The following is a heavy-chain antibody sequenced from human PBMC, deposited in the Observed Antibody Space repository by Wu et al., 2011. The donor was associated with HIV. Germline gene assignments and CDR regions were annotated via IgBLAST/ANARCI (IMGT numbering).Heavy chain of an antibody. J-gene: IGHJ4*02. CDR3: ARSRGIGRLFYFDY. CDR1: GYTFNSFA. V-gene: IGHV1-69*05. D-gene: IGHD2/OR15-2a*01. Sequence: QVQLVQSGAEVKKPGASVKVACKASGYTFNSFAISWVRQAPGEGLEWMGGIIPAFGTPNYAPRFRGRVTITSDESTRTAYMELSGLTFQDTATYYCARSRGIGRLFYFDYWGQGTLVTVSS. CDR2: IIPAFGTP.